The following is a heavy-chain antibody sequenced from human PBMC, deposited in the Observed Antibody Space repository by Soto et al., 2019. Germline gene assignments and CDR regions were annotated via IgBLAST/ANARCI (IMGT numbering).Heavy chain of an antibody. CDR2: ISYDGSNK. J-gene: IGHJ3*01. V-gene: IGHV3-30*18. D-gene: IGHD6-19*01. Sequence: GSLRLSCAASGFTFSSYGMHWVRQAPGKGLEWVAVISYDGSNKYYADSVKGRFTISRDNSKNTLYLQMNSLRAEDTAVYYCAKDRSVGVAVAGITLDWGQGTMVTVSS. CDR1: GFTFSSYG. CDR3: AKDRSVGVAVAGITLD.